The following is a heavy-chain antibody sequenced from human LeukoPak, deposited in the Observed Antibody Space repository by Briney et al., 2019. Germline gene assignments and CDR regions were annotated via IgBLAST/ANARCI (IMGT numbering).Heavy chain of an antibody. J-gene: IGHJ6*03. V-gene: IGHV1-8*01. D-gene: IGHD4-11*01. CDR1: GYTFTSYD. Sequence: ASVKVSCKASGYTFTSYDINWVRQATGQGLEWMGWMNPNSGNTGYAQKFQGRVTMTRNTSISTAYMGLSSLRSEDTAVYYCARGPTGQKGPYYMDVWGKGTTVTVSS. CDR2: MNPNSGNT. CDR3: ARGPTGQKGPYYMDV.